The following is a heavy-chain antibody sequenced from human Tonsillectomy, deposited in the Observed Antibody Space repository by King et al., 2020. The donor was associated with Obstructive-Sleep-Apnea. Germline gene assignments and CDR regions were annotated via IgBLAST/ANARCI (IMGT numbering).Heavy chain of an antibody. CDR3: ARDLRGNYGDYGSY. J-gene: IGHJ4*02. V-gene: IGHV3-30-3*01. CDR1: GFTFSSYA. D-gene: IGHD4-17*01. CDR2: ISYDGGNK. Sequence: QLVQSGGGVVQPGRSLRLSCAASGFTFSSYAMHWVRQAPGKGLEWVAVISYDGGNKYYADSVKGRFTISRDNSKNTLYLRMNSLRAEDTAVYYCARDLRGNYGDYGSYWGQGTLVTVSS.